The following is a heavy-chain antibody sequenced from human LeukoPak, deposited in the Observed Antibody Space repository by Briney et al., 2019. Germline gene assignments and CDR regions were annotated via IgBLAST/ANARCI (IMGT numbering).Heavy chain of an antibody. CDR1: GFTFSSYE. J-gene: IGHJ4*02. Sequence: GGSLRLSCAAFGFTFSSYEMNWIRQAPGKGLEWVSGISGSGGITYYAESLRGRSTISRDNSKNTLYLQMNSLRAEDTAMYYCAKVPTDYENSGPVDWGQGTQVTVSS. CDR3: AKVPTDYENSGPVD. CDR2: ISGSGGIT. D-gene: IGHD3-22*01. V-gene: IGHV3-23*01.